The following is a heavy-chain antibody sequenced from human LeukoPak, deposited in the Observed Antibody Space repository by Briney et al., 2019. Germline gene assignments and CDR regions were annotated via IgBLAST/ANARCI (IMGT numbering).Heavy chain of an antibody. Sequence: GGSLRLSCAASGFTFSSYSMNWVRQAPGKGLEWVPYISSSSSTIYYADSVKGRFTISRDNAKNSLYLQMNSLRAEDTAVYYCARDPLVSDYDILTGDYWGQGTLVTVSS. V-gene: IGHV3-48*01. J-gene: IGHJ4*02. CDR3: ARDPLVSDYDILTGDY. CDR1: GFTFSSYS. D-gene: IGHD3-9*01. CDR2: ISSSSSTI.